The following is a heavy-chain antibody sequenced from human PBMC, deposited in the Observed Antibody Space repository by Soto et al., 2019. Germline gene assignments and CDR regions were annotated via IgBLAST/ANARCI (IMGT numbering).Heavy chain of an antibody. Sequence: PSETLSLTCTVSGGSISSSSYYWGWIRQPPGKGLEWIGSIYYSGSTYYNPSLKSRVTISVDTSKNQFSLKLSSVTAADTAVYYCARLASDIVVVPADPAGVEYRRYYYYYMDVWGKGTTVTVS. CDR3: ARLASDIVVVPADPAGVEYRRYYYYYMDV. V-gene: IGHV4-39*01. J-gene: IGHJ6*03. CDR2: IYYSGST. D-gene: IGHD2-2*01. CDR1: GGSISSSSYY.